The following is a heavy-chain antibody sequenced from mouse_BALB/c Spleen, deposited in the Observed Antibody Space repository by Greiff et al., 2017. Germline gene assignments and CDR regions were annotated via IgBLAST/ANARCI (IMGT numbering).Heavy chain of an antibody. CDR2: ISSGGSYT. Sequence: EVKVVESGGDLVKPGGSLKLSCAASGFTFSSYGMSWVRQTPDKRLEWVATISSGGSYTYYPDSVKGRFTISRDNAKNTLYLQMSSLKSEDTAIDYCARQEGAMDYWGQGTSVTVSS. CDR3: ARQEGAMDY. V-gene: IGHV5-6*01. J-gene: IGHJ4*01. CDR1: GFTFSSYG.